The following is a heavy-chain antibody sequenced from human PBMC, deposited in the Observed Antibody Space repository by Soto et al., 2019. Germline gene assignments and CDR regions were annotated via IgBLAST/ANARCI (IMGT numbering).Heavy chain of an antibody. CDR1: GFTFNSYW. D-gene: IGHD3-16*01. CDR3: ARDTPYRSSWGPLDS. J-gene: IGHJ4*02. Sequence: GGSLRLSCAASGFTFNSYWMSWVRQAPGKELEWVANIGQDGSEKLYVGSVKGRFTISRDNTKNSLYLQMTSLRADDTAVYYCARDTPYRSSWGPLDSWGQGILVTVPQ. CDR2: IGQDGSEK. V-gene: IGHV3-7*01.